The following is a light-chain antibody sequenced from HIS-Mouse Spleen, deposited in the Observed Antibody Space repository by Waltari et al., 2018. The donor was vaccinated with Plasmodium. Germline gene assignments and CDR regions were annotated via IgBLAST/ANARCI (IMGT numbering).Light chain of an antibody. Sequence: QSALPQPPSASGSPGQSVTISCTGPSSDVGGYNYVSWYQQHPGKGPKLMIYEVSKRPSGAPDRFSGSKSGNTASLTVSGLQAEDEADYYCSSYAGSNNLVFGGGTKLTVL. CDR3: SSYAGSNNLV. CDR1: SSDVGGYNY. J-gene: IGLJ2*01. V-gene: IGLV2-8*01. CDR2: EVS.